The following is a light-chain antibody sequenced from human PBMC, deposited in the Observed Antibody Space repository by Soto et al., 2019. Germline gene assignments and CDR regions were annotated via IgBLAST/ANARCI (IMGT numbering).Light chain of an antibody. J-gene: IGLJ1*01. Sequence: QSALTQPASVSGSPGQSITISCTGTSSDVGGCTCVSWYQHHPGKAPKLMIYEVNNRPSGVSYRFSGSKSGNTASLTISGLQAEDEADYYCSSFTTTSTYDFGAGTKVTVL. CDR1: SSDVGGCTC. CDR3: SSFTTTSTYD. V-gene: IGLV2-14*01. CDR2: EVN.